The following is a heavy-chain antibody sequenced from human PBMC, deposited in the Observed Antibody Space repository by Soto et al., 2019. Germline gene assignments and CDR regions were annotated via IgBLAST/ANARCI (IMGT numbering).Heavy chain of an antibody. D-gene: IGHD6-13*01. CDR2: INTDNGNT. CDR3: ARGDRGDSSSWSGTIYYVMYV. J-gene: IGHJ6*02. V-gene: IGHV1-3*04. CDR1: GYTFTRYS. Sequence: ASVKVSCKASGYTFTRYSIHCGRQAPGQRLEWMGWINTDNGNTGYSQKFQGRVTMTTDTSTSTAYMELRSLRSDDTAVYYCARGDRGDSSSWSGTIYYVMYVWVQGTTVTVSS.